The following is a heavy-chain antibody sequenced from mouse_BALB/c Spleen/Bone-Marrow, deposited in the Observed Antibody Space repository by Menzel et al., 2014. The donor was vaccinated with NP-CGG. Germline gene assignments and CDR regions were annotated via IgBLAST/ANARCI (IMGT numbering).Heavy chain of an antibody. CDR3: TRGRTWDFDY. CDR2: INPSNGGT. D-gene: IGHD4-1*01. Sequence: VQLQQSGPELVKPGASVKISCKTSGYTFTEYTMHWVKQSHGKSLEWIGGINPSNGGTNFNKKFKSRATLTVDKSSSTAYMQLSSLTSEDSAVYYCTRGRTWDFDYWGQGTTLTVSS. J-gene: IGHJ2*01. V-gene: IGHV1-18*01. CDR1: GYTFTEYT.